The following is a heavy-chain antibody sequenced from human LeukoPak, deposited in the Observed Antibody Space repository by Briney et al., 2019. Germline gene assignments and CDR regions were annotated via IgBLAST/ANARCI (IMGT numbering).Heavy chain of an antibody. J-gene: IGHJ6*02. D-gene: IGHD1-26*01. Sequence: GGSLRLSCAASGFTFSSYAMSWVRQAPGKGLEWVSAISGSGGSTYYADSVKGRFTISRDNSKNTLYLQINSLRAEDTAVYYCTRDQWEPLFNYFYGMDVWGQGTTVTVSS. V-gene: IGHV3-23*01. CDR1: GFTFSSYA. CDR2: ISGSGGST. CDR3: TRDQWEPLFNYFYGMDV.